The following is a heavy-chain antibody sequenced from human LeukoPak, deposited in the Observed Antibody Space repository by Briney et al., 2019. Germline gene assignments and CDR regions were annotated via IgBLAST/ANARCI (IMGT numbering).Heavy chain of an antibody. J-gene: IGHJ4*02. CDR1: GFTFSDYY. D-gene: IGHD4-17*01. CDR2: ISSSGSTI. V-gene: IGHV3-11*04. Sequence: PGGSLRLSCAASGFTFSDYYMSWIRQAPGKGLEWVSYISSSGSTIYYADSVKGRFTISRDNAKKSLYLQMNSLRAEDTAVYYCARDRRDYGDYGARWKRGFDYWGQGTLVTVSS. CDR3: ARDRRDYGDYGARWKRGFDY.